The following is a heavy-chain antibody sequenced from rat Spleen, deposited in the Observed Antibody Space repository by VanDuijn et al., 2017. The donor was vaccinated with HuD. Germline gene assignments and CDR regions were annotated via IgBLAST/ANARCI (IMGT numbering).Heavy chain of an antibody. CDR2: ISYGDSSGHSGT. CDR1: GLTFSDYG. D-gene: IGHD1-9*01. Sequence: EVQLVESGGGLVQPGRSLKLSCAASGLTFSDYGVAWVRQAPTKGLEWVATISYGDSSGHSGTYYRDSVRGRFTISRDDAKSTLSLQMDSLRSEDTATYYCARRHYGYTDYFDYWGQGVMVTVSS. CDR3: ARRHYGYTDYFDY. J-gene: IGHJ2*01. V-gene: IGHV5-29*01.